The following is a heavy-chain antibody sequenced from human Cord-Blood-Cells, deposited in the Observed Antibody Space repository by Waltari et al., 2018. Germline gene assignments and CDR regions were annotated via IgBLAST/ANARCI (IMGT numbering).Heavy chain of an antibody. V-gene: IGHV1-24*01. CDR2: FDPEDGET. CDR3: ATEAPDSSGYYYWFDP. D-gene: IGHD3-22*01. CDR1: GYTLTELS. Sequence: QVQLVQSGAEVKKPGASVKVSCKVSGYTLTELSMHWVRQSPGKGLEWMGGFDPEDGETIYAQKFQGRVTMTEDTSTDTAYMELSSLRSEDTAVYYCATEAPDSSGYYYWFDPWGQGTLVTVSS. J-gene: IGHJ5*02.